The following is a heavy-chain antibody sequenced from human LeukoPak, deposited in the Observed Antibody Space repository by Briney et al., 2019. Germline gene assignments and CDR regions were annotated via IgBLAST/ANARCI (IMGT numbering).Heavy chain of an antibody. J-gene: IGHJ4*02. CDR1: GFTFSSHW. CDR2: INTEGSST. D-gene: IGHD4-17*01. Sequence: GGSLRLSCAASGFTFSSHWMHWVRHAPGKGLVWVSRINTEGSSTSYADSVKGRFTISRDNAKNTLYLQMNSLRAEDTALYYCAKQGGYGDYRYFFDYWGQGTLVTVSS. V-gene: IGHV3-74*01. CDR3: AKQGGYGDYRYFFDY.